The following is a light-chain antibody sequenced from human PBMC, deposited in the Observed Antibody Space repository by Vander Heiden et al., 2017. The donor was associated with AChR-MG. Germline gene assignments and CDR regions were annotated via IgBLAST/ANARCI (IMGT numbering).Light chain of an antibody. CDR3: QQGNSFPWT. CDR2: DAS. J-gene: IGKJ1*01. Sequence: DIQMTQSPSSVSASVGDRVTITCRASQGIRSSLAWYQQKPGKGPKLLIYDASNVQSGVPSRFSGSGSGTDFTLTISSLQPEDFATYYCQQGNSFPWTFGQGTKVEIK. CDR1: QGIRSS. V-gene: IGKV1-12*01.